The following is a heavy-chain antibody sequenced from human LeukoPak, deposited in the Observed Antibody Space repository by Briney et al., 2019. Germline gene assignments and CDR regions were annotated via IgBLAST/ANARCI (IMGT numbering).Heavy chain of an antibody. D-gene: IGHD4-23*01. CDR3: AKEPYGGTGVPY. CDR2: ISSSGGNT. CDR1: GFTFRSYA. Sequence: GGSLRLSCAASGFTFRSYAMSWVRQAPGKGLEWVSAISSSGGNTYYAASVRGRFTISRDNSKMMLYLQMSSLTADDTAVYYCAKEPYGGTGVPYWGQGTLVTVSS. V-gene: IGHV3-23*01. J-gene: IGHJ4*02.